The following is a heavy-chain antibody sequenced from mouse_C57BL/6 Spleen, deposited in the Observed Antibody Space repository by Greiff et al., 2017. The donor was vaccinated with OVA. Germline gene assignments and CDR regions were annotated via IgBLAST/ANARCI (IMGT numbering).Heavy chain of an antibody. Sequence: EVQLQQSGPELVKPGASVKISCKASGYTFTDYYMNWVEQSHGKSLEWIGDINPNNGGTSYNQKFKGKATLTVDKSSSTAYMELRSLTSEDSAVYYCAREGGLYDPWFAYWGQGTLVTVSA. J-gene: IGHJ3*01. CDR3: AREGGLYDPWFAY. V-gene: IGHV1-26*01. CDR1: GYTFTDYY. CDR2: INPNNGGT. D-gene: IGHD2-3*01.